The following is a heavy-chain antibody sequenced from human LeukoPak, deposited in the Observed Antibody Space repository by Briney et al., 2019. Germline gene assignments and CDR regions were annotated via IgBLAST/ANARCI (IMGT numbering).Heavy chain of an antibody. D-gene: IGHD3-16*01. CDR1: GFTFTIHG. CDR3: AKDDAWGRYKD. Sequence: GGSLRLSRAASGFTFTIHGMSWVRLAPGKWLDWVSGISHSAGITYYTDSVKGRFSISRDNSKNTVSLQMNSLRGDDTAVYYCAKDDAWGRYKDWGQGTLVTVSS. CDR2: ISHSAGIT. J-gene: IGHJ1*01. V-gene: IGHV3-23*01.